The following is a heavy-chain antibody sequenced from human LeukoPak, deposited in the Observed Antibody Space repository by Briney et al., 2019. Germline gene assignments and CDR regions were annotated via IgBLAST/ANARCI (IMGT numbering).Heavy chain of an antibody. Sequence: GGSLRLSCAASGFTFSSYAMSWVRQAPGKGLEWVSTISSSGGSTDYADSVKGRFTISRDNSKDTLYLQMNSLRAEDTAVYYCAKSPSYCSSTSCSWFDYWGQGTLVTVSS. CDR1: GFTFSSYA. CDR3: AKSPSYCSSTSCSWFDY. CDR2: ISSSGGST. V-gene: IGHV3-23*01. D-gene: IGHD2-2*01. J-gene: IGHJ4*02.